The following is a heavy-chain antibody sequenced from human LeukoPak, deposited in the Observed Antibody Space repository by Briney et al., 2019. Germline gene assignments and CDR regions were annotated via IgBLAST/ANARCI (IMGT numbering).Heavy chain of an antibody. Sequence: SETPSLTRTVSGVSLSSYSWSWLRQPPGKGQEWIGYIYTSGSTNYNPSLKSRVTISVDTSKNQFSLKLSSVTAADTAVYYCARLGATGAFDIWGQGTMVTVSS. CDR1: GVSLSSYS. CDR2: IYTSGST. D-gene: IGHD3-10*01. CDR3: ARLGATGAFDI. J-gene: IGHJ3*02. V-gene: IGHV4-4*09.